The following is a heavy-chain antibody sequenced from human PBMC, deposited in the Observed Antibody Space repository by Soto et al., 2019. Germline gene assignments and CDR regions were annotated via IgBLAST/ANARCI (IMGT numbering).Heavy chain of an antibody. Sequence: GGSLRLSCAASGFTFSSYSMNWVRQAPGKGLEWVSSISSSSSYIYYADSVKGRFTISRDNAKNSLYLQMNSLRAEDTAVYYCARDPSTGYSSGGGGYWGRGTLVTVSS. J-gene: IGHJ4*02. V-gene: IGHV3-21*01. CDR2: ISSSSSYI. CDR1: GFTFSSYS. D-gene: IGHD6-19*01. CDR3: ARDPSTGYSSGGGGY.